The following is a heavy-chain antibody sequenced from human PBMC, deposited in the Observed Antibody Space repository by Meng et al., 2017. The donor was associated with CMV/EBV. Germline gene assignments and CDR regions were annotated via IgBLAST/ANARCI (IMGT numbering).Heavy chain of an antibody. CDR3: ARGGFRNYYDSSGYTKDAFDI. V-gene: IGHV1-69*05. D-gene: IGHD3-22*01. CDR2: IIPIFGTA. J-gene: IGHJ3*02. Sequence: SVKVSCKASGGTFSSYAIRWVRQAPGQGLEWMGGIIPIFGTANYAQKFQGRVTITTDESTSTAYMELSSLRSEDTAVYYCARGGFRNYYDSSGYTKDAFDIWGQGTMVTVSS. CDR1: GGTFSSYA.